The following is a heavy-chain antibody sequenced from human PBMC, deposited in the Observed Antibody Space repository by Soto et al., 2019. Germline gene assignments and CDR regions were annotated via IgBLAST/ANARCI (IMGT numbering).Heavy chain of an antibody. CDR1: GFTFSSYG. CDR2: ISYDGSNK. Sequence: VQLVESGGGVVQPGRSLRLSCAASGFTFSSYGMHWVRQAPGKGLEWVAVISYDGSNKYYADSVKGRFTISRDNSKNTLYLQMNSLRAEDTAVYYCAKDLDYDILTGYSLYYYYYGMDVWGQGTTVTVSS. J-gene: IGHJ6*02. CDR3: AKDLDYDILTGYSLYYYYYGMDV. D-gene: IGHD3-9*01. V-gene: IGHV3-30*18.